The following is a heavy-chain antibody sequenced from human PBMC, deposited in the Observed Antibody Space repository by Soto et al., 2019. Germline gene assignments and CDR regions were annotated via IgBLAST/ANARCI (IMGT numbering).Heavy chain of an antibody. D-gene: IGHD3-16*01. CDR2: MNAKSGDT. V-gene: IGHV1-8*01. CDR3: ARGNPFNYAGFDV. J-gene: IGHJ6*02. CDR1: GYTFSDFD. Sequence: ASVRVSGKASGYTFSDFDINWLRQASGQGPEWMGWMNAKSGDTFFPQRFRGKFNMTWDTSLSTSYMEEGSLTSHDTAIYYCARGNPFNYAGFDVWGQGTTVTVSS.